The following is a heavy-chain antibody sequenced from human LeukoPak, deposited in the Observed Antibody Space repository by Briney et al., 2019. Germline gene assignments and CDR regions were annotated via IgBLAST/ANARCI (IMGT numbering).Heavy chain of an antibody. Sequence: GGSLRLSCAASGFTFSSYAMSWVRQAPGKGLEWVSAISGRDDSTCYADSVKGRFTFSRDNSKNTLYLQMNSLRAEDTAVYYCAKLVAVAGRNYWGQGTLVTVSS. CDR3: AKLVAVAGRNY. V-gene: IGHV3-23*01. J-gene: IGHJ4*02. D-gene: IGHD6-19*01. CDR2: ISGRDDST. CDR1: GFTFSSYA.